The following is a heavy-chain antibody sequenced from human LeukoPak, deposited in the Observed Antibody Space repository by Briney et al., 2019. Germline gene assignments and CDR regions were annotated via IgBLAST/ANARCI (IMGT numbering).Heavy chain of an antibody. CDR2: IYYSGST. CDR1: GGSISSSSYY. D-gene: IGHD3-3*01. J-gene: IGHJ4*02. V-gene: IGHV4-39*01. Sequence: SETLSLTCTVSGGSISSSSYYWGWIRQPPGKGLEWIGSIYYSGSTYYNPSLKSRVTISVDTSKNQFSLKLSFVTAADMAVYYCARHDFGVALGYWGQGTLVTVSS. CDR3: ARHDFGVALGY.